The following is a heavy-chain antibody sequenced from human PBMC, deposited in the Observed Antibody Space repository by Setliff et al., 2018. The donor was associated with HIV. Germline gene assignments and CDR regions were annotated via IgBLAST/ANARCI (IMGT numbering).Heavy chain of an antibody. CDR2: VHDNGHT. CDR1: GGSIGSHDW. J-gene: IGHJ4*02. Sequence: PSETLSLTCAVYGGSIGSHDWWSWVRQTPGKGLEWIGEVHDNGHTFYNPSLRSRVTISVDTSKNQFSLKLSSVTAADTAVYYCARGVAAAGLWGQGTLVTVSS. D-gene: IGHD6-13*01. CDR3: ARGVAAAGL. V-gene: IGHV4-4*02.